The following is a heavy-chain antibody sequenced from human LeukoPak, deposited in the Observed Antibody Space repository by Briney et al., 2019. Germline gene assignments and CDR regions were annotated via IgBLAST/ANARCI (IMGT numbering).Heavy chain of an antibody. CDR1: GFTFSSYG. J-gene: IGHJ4*02. CDR2: ISYDGSNK. Sequence: GGSLRLSCAASGFTFSSYGMHWVRQAPGKGLEWVAVISYDGSNKYYADSVKGRVTISRDNSKNTLYLQMNSLRAEDTAVYYCAKMAIVVVNDDFDYWGQGTLVTVSS. V-gene: IGHV3-30*18. D-gene: IGHD3-22*01. CDR3: AKMAIVVVNDDFDY.